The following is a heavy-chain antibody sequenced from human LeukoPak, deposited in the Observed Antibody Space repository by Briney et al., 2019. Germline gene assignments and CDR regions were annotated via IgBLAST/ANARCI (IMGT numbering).Heavy chain of an antibody. CDR3: AKSGHQWLGYPGFHY. CDR1: GFTFSSYS. D-gene: IGHD6-19*01. CDR2: IKQDGSEK. J-gene: IGHJ4*02. Sequence: QTGGSLRLSCAASGFTFSSYSMSWVRQAPGKGLEWVANIKQDGSEKYYVDSVKGRFTISRDNAKKSLYLQMNSLRADDTAVYYCAKSGHQWLGYPGFHYWGQGTLVTVSS. V-gene: IGHV3-7*01.